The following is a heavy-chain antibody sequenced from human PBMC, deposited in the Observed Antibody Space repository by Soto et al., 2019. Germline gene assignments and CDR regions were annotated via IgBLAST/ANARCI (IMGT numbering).Heavy chain of an antibody. V-gene: IGHV4-39*01. D-gene: IGHD3-3*01. Sequence: KPSETLSLTCTVSGGSISSSSYYWGWIRQPPGKGLEWIGSIYYSGSTYYNPSLKGRVTISVDTSKNQFSLKLSSVTTADTAVYYCARYIYDLGTYYYGMDVWGQGTTVTVSS. CDR1: GGSISSSSYY. CDR2: IYYSGST. CDR3: ARYIYDLGTYYYGMDV. J-gene: IGHJ6*02.